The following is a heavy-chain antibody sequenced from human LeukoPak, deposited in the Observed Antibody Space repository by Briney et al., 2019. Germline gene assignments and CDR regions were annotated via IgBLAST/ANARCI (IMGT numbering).Heavy chain of an antibody. CDR3: ARHRSSGWYFDY. J-gene: IGHJ4*02. CDR2: IYYSGST. Sequence: SETLSLTCAVYGGSFSGYYWSWIRQPPGKGLEWIGYIYYSGSTNYNPSLKSRVTISVDTSENQFSLKLSSVTAADTAVYYCARHRSSGWYFDYWGQGTLVTVSS. CDR1: GGSFSGYY. D-gene: IGHD6-19*01. V-gene: IGHV4-59*01.